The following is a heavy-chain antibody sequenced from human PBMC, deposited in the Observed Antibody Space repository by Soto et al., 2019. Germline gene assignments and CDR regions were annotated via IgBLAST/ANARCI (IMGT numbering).Heavy chain of an antibody. CDR3: ARAHEVAWFDS. D-gene: IGHD2-15*01. CDR1: GFSFGSYT. CDR2: ITNRGTHT. V-gene: IGHV3-21*06. J-gene: IGHJ5*01. Sequence: GGSLGLSCTASGFSFGSYTMNWVRQAPGKGLQWVASITNRGTHTYSADSVKGRFTISRDNDKNSLYLQMNNPRAEDTATYYCARAHEVAWFDSWGLGTLVTVSS.